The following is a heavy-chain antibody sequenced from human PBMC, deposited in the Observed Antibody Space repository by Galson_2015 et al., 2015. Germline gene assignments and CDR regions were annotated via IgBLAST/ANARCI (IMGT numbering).Heavy chain of an antibody. J-gene: IGHJ4*02. V-gene: IGHV3-7*03. CDR1: GFTFRNYW. Sequence: SLSLSCAASGFTFRNYWMVWVRQTPEKGLQWVAKIKYDGSQTFYVDSVKGRFTISRDNAENSLDLQMNSLRADDTAVYYCARDANRGGEFDYWGQGALVTVSS. D-gene: IGHD1-14*01. CDR2: IKYDGSQT. CDR3: ARDANRGGEFDY.